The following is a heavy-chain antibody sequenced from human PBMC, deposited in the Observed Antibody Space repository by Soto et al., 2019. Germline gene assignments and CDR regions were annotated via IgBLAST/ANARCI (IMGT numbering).Heavy chain of an antibody. V-gene: IGHV1-3*04. Sequence: ASVKVSCKASGYIFTSYARHWERQAPGQRLEWMGWINTGNGNTKYSQKLQGRGTITSDTSASTAYMELSSLSSEDTAVYYCASSIAEASFDYWGHGTPVTASS. CDR1: GYIFTSYA. CDR2: INTGNGNT. D-gene: IGHD6-13*01. J-gene: IGHJ4*01. CDR3: ASSIAEASFDY.